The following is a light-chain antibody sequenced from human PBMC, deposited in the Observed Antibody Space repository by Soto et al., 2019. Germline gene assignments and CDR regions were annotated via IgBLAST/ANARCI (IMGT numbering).Light chain of an antibody. CDR2: EVS. J-gene: IGLJ2*01. V-gene: IGLV2-8*01. CDR3: SSYAGSNNVV. CDR1: SSDVGGYNY. Sequence: QSALTQPPSASGSPGQSVTISCTGTSSDVGGYNYVSWYQQHPGKAPKLMIYEVSKRPSGVPDRFSGSKSGNTASMTVSGLVADDEADYCCSSYAGSNNVVFGGGTKLTVL.